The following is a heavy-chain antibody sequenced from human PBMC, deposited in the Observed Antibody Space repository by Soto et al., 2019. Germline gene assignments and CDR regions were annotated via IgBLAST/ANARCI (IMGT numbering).Heavy chain of an antibody. CDR2: ISYDGSNK. Sequence: QVQLVDSGGGVVQPGRSLRLSCAASGFTFSSYGMHWVRQAPGKGLEWVAVISYDGSNKYYADSVKGRFTISRDNSKNPLYVKMNSPRAKDTAVYYCTRPCGGDGPVDYYYMDFWGKGTTVTVSS. J-gene: IGHJ6*03. D-gene: IGHD2-21*01. V-gene: IGHV3-33*01. CDR3: TRPCGGDGPVDYYYMDF. CDR1: GFTFSSYG.